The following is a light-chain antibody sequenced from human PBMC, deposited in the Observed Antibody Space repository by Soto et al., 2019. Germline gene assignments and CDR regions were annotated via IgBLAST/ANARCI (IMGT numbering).Light chain of an antibody. CDR1: QSVGSN. CDR2: GAS. J-gene: IGKJ1*01. V-gene: IGKV3-15*01. Sequence: EIVMTQSPATLSVSPGERATLSCRASQSVGSNLAWYQQKPGQAPRLLIYGASTRATGIPARFSGSGSGTEIALTLSSLQSEDFAVYYCQQYNNWPPCTFGRGTKVEIK. CDR3: QQYNNWPPCT.